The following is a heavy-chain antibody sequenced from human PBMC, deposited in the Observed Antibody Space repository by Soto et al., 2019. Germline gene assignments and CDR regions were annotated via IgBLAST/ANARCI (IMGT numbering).Heavy chain of an antibody. J-gene: IGHJ3*02. CDR2: INSFYADP. CDR1: GYNFANYG. CDR3: GRDRAYGDVGDACDI. V-gene: IGHV1-18*01. D-gene: IGHD4-17*01. Sequence: ASVKVSCKASGYNFANYGISWVRQAPRQGLEWMGWINSFYADPHYAQKLQGRVTMTIDTSTSTAYMELRSLRSDDTAIYYCGRDRAYGDVGDACDIWGQGTMVTVSS.